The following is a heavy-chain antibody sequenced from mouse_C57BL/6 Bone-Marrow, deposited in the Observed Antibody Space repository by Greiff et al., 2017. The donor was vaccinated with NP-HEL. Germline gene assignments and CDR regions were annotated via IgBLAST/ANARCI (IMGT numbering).Heavy chain of an antibody. D-gene: IGHD2-1*01. CDR2: ISSGSSTI. J-gene: IGHJ2*01. V-gene: IGHV5-17*01. CDR1: GFTFSDYG. Sequence: DVHLVESGGGLVKPGGSLKLSCAASGFTFSDYGMHWVRQAPEQGLEWVAYISSGSSTIYYADTVKGRFTISIDNARNTLFLQIASLRSEDTAMDYCASKGYYGNYVDYWGQGTALTVSA. CDR3: ASKGYYGNYVDY.